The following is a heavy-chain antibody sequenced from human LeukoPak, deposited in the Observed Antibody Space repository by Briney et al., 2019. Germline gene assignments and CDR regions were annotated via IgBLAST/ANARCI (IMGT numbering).Heavy chain of an antibody. CDR2: IYTRGST. J-gene: IGHJ4*02. Sequence: SETLSLTCTVAGGSISSYYWSWIRQPAGKGLEWIGRIYTRGSTNYNPSLKSRVTMSVDTSKNPFSLKLSSVTAADTAVYYCARDLSRLSGSYYVFDYWGQGTLVTVSS. D-gene: IGHD1-26*01. CDR3: ARDLSRLSGSYYVFDY. V-gene: IGHV4-4*07. CDR1: GGSISSYY.